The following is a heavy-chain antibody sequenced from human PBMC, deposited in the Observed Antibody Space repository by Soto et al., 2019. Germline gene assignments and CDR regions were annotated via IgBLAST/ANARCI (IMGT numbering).Heavy chain of an antibody. J-gene: IGHJ4*02. CDR2: ISYDGSNK. D-gene: IGHD3-22*01. CDR3: AKNSRGVTGYFDY. V-gene: IGHV3-30*18. CDR1: GFTFSSYG. Sequence: GGSLRLSCAASGFTFSSYGMHWVRQAPGKGLEWVAVISYDGSNKYYADSVKGRFTISRDNSKNTLYLQMNSLRAEDTAVYYCAKNSRGVTGYFDYWGQGTLVTVSS.